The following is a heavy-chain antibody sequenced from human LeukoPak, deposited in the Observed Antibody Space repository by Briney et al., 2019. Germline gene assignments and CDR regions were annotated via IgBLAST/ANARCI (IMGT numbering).Heavy chain of an antibody. CDR1: GFTFSSYA. CDR3: ARSLFGDYSYFDD. Sequence: GGSLRLSCAASGFTFSSYAMSWVRQAPGKGLEWVSAISGSGGSTYYADSVKGRFTISRDNSKDTLYLQMNSLRAEDTAVYYCARSLFGDYSYFDDWGQGTLVTVSS. V-gene: IGHV3-23*01. J-gene: IGHJ4*02. D-gene: IGHD4-17*01. CDR2: ISGSGGST.